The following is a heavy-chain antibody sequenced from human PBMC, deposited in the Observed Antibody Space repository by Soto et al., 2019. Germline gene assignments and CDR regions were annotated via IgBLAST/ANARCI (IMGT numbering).Heavy chain of an antibody. CDR3: ARDSYSSGWYELLDSV. CDR1: GFTFSSYS. V-gene: IGHV3-21*01. Sequence: GGSLRLSCAASGFTFSSYSMNWVRQAPGKGLEWVSSISSSSSYIYYADSVKGRFTISRDNAKNSLYLQMNSLRAEDTAVYYCARDSYSSGWYELLDSVWGQGTLVTVSS. J-gene: IGHJ4*02. D-gene: IGHD6-19*01. CDR2: ISSSSSYI.